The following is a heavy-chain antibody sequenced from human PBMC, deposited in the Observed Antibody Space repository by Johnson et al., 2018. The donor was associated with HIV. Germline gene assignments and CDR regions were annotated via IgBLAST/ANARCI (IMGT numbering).Heavy chain of an antibody. V-gene: IGHV3-7*01. CDR1: GFTFSGYW. CDR2: LNEGGSQK. Sequence: VRLVESGGGVVQPGRSLRLSCAASGFTFSGYWMSWVRQAPGKGLEWVATLNEGGSQKYYVDAVKGRFSISRDNAKNSLYLQMNSLRAEDTAVYYCARSFRDYEEDTFDIWGQGTMVTVSS. D-gene: IGHD4-17*01. J-gene: IGHJ3*02. CDR3: ARSFRDYEEDTFDI.